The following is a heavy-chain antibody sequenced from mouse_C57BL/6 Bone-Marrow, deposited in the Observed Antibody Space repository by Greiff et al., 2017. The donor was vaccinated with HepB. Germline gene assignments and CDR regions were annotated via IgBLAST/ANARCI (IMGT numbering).Heavy chain of an antibody. Sequence: VQLQQSGSELRSPGSSVKLSCKDFDSEVFPIAYMSWVRQKRGHGFECIGGILPSIGRTIYGEKFEDKATLDADTLSNTAYLELNSLTSEDSAIYYCARRNITTVGWYFDVWGTGTTVTVSS. CDR3: ARRNITTVGWYFDV. J-gene: IGHJ1*03. V-gene: IGHV15-2*01. D-gene: IGHD1-1*01. CDR2: ILPSIGRT. CDR1: DSEVFPIAY.